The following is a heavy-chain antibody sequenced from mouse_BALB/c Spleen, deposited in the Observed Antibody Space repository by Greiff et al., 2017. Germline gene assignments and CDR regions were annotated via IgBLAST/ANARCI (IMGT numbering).Heavy chain of an antibody. Sequence: EVQRVESGGGLVKPGGSLKLSCAASGFTFSDYYMYWVRQTPEKRLEWVATISDGGSYTYYPDSVKGRFTISRDNAKNNLYLQMSSLKSEDTAMYYCARGGGITTATPWFAYWGQGTLVTVSA. CDR1: GFTFSDYY. CDR2: ISDGGSYT. J-gene: IGHJ3*01. V-gene: IGHV5-4*02. CDR3: ARGGGITTATPWFAY. D-gene: IGHD1-2*01.